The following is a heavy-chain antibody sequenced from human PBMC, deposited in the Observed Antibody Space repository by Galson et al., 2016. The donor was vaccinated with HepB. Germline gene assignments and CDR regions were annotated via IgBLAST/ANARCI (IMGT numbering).Heavy chain of an antibody. CDR1: GYTFVTRA. CDR2: INAGTGKT. CDR3: ARGSGNSILGDNRRDWLDP. Sequence: SVKVSCKASGYTFVTRAVHWVRQVSGERPEWMGWINAGTGKTQYSQKFQGRVTMTRDKSATTVYMELNSLRSEDTALYFCARGSGNSILGDNRRDWLDPWGQGTLVIVSS. J-gene: IGHJ5*02. D-gene: IGHD3-3*01. V-gene: IGHV1-3*01.